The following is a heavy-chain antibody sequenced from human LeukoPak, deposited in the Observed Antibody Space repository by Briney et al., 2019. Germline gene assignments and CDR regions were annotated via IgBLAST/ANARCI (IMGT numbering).Heavy chain of an antibody. CDR3: ARVLYSSGATHPDY. CDR2: ISDNGAVT. D-gene: IGHD6-19*01. CDR1: GFSFSMYS. V-gene: IGHV3-23*01. J-gene: IGHJ4*02. Sequence: GGSLRLSCAASGFSFSMYSMSWIRQAPGKGLEWVSVISDNGAVTFYGDSVKGRFTISRDNSKNTLYLQMSSLRVEDTAVYYCARVLYSSGATHPDYWGQGTLVTVSS.